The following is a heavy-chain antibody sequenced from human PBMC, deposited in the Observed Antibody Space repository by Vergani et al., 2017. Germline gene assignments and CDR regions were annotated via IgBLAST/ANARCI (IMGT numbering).Heavy chain of an antibody. D-gene: IGHD3-10*01. V-gene: IGHV5-51*01. Sequence: EKQLVQSGSETKKPGESLKISCQAFGYIFSNFWIGWVRQRPGRGLEWMGIIYPGDSEVKSNPTFRGQVIFSVDTSVNTAYLQWRSLQASDTATYFCASGGRGSENGGAVQLWGQGTNITVSS. CDR2: IYPGDSEV. CDR1: GYIFSNFW. CDR3: ASGGRGSENGGAVQL. J-gene: IGHJ3*01.